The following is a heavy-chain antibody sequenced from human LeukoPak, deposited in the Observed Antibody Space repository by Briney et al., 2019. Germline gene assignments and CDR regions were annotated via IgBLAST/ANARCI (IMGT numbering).Heavy chain of an antibody. CDR2: FYYSGNT. V-gene: IGHV4-59*08. CDR3: ARRSSSSWYFDY. Sequence: SEPLSLTCTVSGGSISSYYWNWIRQPPGKRLELIGYFYYSGNTNYNPSLKSRVTISGDTSKNQFSLKLGSVTAADTAVYYCARRSSSSWYFDYWGQGTLVTVSS. D-gene: IGHD6-13*01. CDR1: GGSISSYY. J-gene: IGHJ4*02.